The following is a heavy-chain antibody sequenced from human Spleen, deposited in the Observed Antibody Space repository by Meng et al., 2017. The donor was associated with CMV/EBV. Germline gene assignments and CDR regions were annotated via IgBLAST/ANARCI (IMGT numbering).Heavy chain of an antibody. CDR1: GGSISSYY. D-gene: IGHD1-1*01. Sequence: GSLRLSCTVSGGSISSYYWSWIRQPPGKGLEWIGYIYYSGSTNYNPSLKSRVTLSVDTIKSQFSLRLSSVTAADTAVYYCARYHLGGRNDPFDYWGQGTLVTVSS. J-gene: IGHJ4*02. CDR2: IYYSGST. V-gene: IGHV4-59*01. CDR3: ARYHLGGRNDPFDY.